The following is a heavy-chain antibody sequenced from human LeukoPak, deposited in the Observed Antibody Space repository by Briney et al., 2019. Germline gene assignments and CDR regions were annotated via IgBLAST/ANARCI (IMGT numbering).Heavy chain of an antibody. V-gene: IGHV3-7*03. CDR2: IKQDGSEK. CDR1: GFTFSSYW. J-gene: IGHJ3*02. D-gene: IGHD2-15*01. Sequence: GGSLRLSCIASGFTFSSYWMSWVRQAPGKGLEWVANIKQDGSEKYYVDSVKGRFTISRDNAKNSLYLQMNSLRAEDTAVYYCARDQHCSGGSCYSRAFDIWGQGTMVTVSS. CDR3: ARDQHCSGGSCYSRAFDI.